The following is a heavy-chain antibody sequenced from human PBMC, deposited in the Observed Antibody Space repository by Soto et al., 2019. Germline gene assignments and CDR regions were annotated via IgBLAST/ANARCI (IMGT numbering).Heavy chain of an antibody. CDR1: GGSFSGYY. CDR3: ARGLKRRRYGSGSYYNGFLDY. CDR2: INHSGST. Sequence: SETLSLTCAVYGGSFSGYYWSWIRQPPGKGLEWIGEINHSGSTNYNPSLKSRVTISVDTSKNQFSLKLSSVTAADTAVYYCARGLKRRRYGSGSYYNGFLDYWGQGTLVTVSS. V-gene: IGHV4-34*01. J-gene: IGHJ4*02. D-gene: IGHD3-10*01.